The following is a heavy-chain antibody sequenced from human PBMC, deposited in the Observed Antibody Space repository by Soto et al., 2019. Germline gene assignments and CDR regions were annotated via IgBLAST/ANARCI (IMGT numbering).Heavy chain of an antibody. CDR1: GGSISSSSYY. V-gene: IGHV4-39*01. D-gene: IGHD2-21*02. Sequence: SETLSLTCTVSGGSISSSSYYWGWIRQPPGKGLEWIGSIYYSGSTYYNPSLKSRVTISVDTSKNQFSLKLSSVTAADTAVYYCARLNCGGDCYYASGVPRFYYYGMD. CDR3: ARLNCGGDCYYASGVPRFYYYGMD. J-gene: IGHJ6*01. CDR2: IYYSGST.